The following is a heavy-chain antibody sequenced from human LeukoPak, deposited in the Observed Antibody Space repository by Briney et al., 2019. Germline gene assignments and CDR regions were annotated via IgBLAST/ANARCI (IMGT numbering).Heavy chain of an antibody. CDR3: ARGYGNYASGY. D-gene: IGHD6-13*01. CDR2: ISSSSGYI. CDR1: GFIVSSYS. J-gene: IGHJ4*02. V-gene: IGHV3-21*01. Sequence: GGSLRLSCAASGFIVSSYSMNSVRQAPGKGLEWVSSISSSSGYIYYADSAKGRFTISRDNAKNSLYLQMNSLRAEDTAVYYCARGYGNYASGYWGQGTLVTVSS.